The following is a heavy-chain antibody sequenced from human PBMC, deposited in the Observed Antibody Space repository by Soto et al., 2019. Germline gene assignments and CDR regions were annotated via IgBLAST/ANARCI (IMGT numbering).Heavy chain of an antibody. V-gene: IGHV5-51*01. CDR3: ARHTGLTIFGVDPISYYYMDV. Sequence: PGESLKISCKGSGYSFTSYWIGWVRQMPGKGLEWMGIIYPGDSDTRYSPSFQGQVTISADKSISTAYLQWSSLKASDTAMYYCARHTGLTIFGVDPISYYYMDVWGKGTTVTVSS. CDR1: GYSFTSYW. CDR2: IYPGDSDT. D-gene: IGHD3-3*01. J-gene: IGHJ6*03.